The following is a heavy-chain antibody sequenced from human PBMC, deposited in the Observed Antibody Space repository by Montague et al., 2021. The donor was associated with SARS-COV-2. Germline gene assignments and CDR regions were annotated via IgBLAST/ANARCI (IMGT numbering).Heavy chain of an antibody. D-gene: IGHD3-3*01. CDR3: ARSPRHYDFWSGYLPGDFDY. CDR1: GGSISSSSYY. CDR2: IYYSGST. Sequence: SETLSLTCTVSGGSISSSSYYWSWIRQPPGKGLEWIGYIYYSGSTYYNPSLKSRVTISVDTSKNQFSLKLSSVTAADTAVYYCARSPRHYDFWSGYLPGDFDYWGQGTLVTVSS. V-gene: IGHV4-39*01. J-gene: IGHJ4*02.